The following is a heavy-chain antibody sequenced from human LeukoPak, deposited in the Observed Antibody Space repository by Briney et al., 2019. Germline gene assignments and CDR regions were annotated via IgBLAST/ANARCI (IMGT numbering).Heavy chain of an antibody. V-gene: IGHV3-30*14. CDR1: GFTFSSYA. J-gene: IGHJ3*02. CDR3: ARVDDPDAFDI. D-gene: IGHD2-2*03. Sequence: PGGSLRLSCAASGFTFSSYAMHWVRQAPGKGLEWVAVISDDGSSKYYADSVKGRFTMSRDNSKNTLYLQMNSLRIEDTAIYYCARVDDPDAFDIWGQGTMVTVSS. CDR2: ISDDGSSK.